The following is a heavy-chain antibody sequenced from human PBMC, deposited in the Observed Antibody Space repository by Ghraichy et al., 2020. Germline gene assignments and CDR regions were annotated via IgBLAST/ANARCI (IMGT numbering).Heavy chain of an antibody. J-gene: IGHJ4*02. CDR1: GFTFTDYA. V-gene: IGHV3-23*01. D-gene: IGHD3-10*01. CDR3: AKGSRLWFGPFDY. Sequence: LSLTCAASGFTFTDYAMYWVRQAPGKGLEWVSSITYSGGSTYYADSVKGRFTISRDNSKNTLYLQMNSLRAEDTALYYCAKGSRLWFGPFDYWGQGTLVTVSS. CDR2: ITYSGGST.